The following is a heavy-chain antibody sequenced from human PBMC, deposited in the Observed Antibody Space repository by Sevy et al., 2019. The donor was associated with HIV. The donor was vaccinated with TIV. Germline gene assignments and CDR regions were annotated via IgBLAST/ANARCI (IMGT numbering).Heavy chain of an antibody. V-gene: IGHV3-48*02. CDR1: GFTFSTYT. Sequence: GGSLRLSCAASGFTFSTYTMNWVRQAPGKGLEWVSYISSSGTIYYADSVKGQFTISRDNAKNSLYRQMNSLRDEDTAVYYCAREAGVGPYYFDSWGQGTLVTVSS. CDR3: AREAGVGPYYFDS. CDR2: ISSSGTI. J-gene: IGHJ4*02. D-gene: IGHD3-16*01.